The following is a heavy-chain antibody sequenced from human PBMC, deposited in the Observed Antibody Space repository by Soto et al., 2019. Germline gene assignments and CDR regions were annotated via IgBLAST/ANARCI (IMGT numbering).Heavy chain of an antibody. CDR2: ISYEETNK. V-gene: IGHV3-30*18. Sequence: QVQLVESGGGVVQPGRSLRLSCAASGFTFGDFGMHWVRQAPGKGLEWVALISYEETNKYYADSVKGRFTISRDNSKNTLYLQMNSLRDDDTAVYYCAKVGGFCSGGSCYSGWFDSWGQGTLVTVSS. D-gene: IGHD2-15*01. CDR3: AKVGGFCSGGSCYSGWFDS. CDR1: GFTFGDFG. J-gene: IGHJ5*01.